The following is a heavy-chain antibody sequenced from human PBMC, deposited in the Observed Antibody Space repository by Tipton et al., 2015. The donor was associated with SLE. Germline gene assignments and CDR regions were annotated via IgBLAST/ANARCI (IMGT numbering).Heavy chain of an antibody. CDR3: AAHAAGRGGSGY. D-gene: IGHD2-15*01. CDR1: GGSISSSSYY. V-gene: IGHV4-39*01. J-gene: IGHJ4*02. Sequence: TLSLTCTVSGGSISSSSYYWGWIRQPPGKEPEWIGSIYYSGSTYYNPSLKSRVTASVDTSKNQFSLRLTSVTAADTAVYYCAAHAAGRGGSGYWGQGTLVTVSS. CDR2: IYYSGST.